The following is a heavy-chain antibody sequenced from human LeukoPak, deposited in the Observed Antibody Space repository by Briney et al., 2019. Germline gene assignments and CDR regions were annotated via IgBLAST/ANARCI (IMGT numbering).Heavy chain of an antibody. V-gene: IGHV4-59*08. CDR3: ATLFSSTFDY. D-gene: IGHD6-13*01. CDR2: IYYTGST. CDR1: GGSIGSYY. Sequence: SETLSLTCTVSGGSIGSYYWSWIRQPPGKGLEWLGYIYYTGSTDYNPSLESRVTMSVDTSKNQFSLKLRSMTAADTAVYYCATLFSSTFDYWGQGTLVTVSS. J-gene: IGHJ4*02.